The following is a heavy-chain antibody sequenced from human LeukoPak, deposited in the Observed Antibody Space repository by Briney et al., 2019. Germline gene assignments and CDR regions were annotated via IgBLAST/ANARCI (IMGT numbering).Heavy chain of an antibody. CDR2: IYHSRYT. CDR3: ARIRCSPTDNTCYNY. J-gene: IGHJ4*02. D-gene: IGHD2/OR15-2a*01. CDR1: GVSFSGNY. V-gene: IGHV4-34*01. Sequence: PSETLSLTCAVHGVSFSGNYWSWIPQSPQKGLEWIGEIYHSRYTTYNPSLKSRVTISADTSENQLSLRLTSVTAADAALYYCARIRCSPTDNTCYNYWGQATLVTVSS.